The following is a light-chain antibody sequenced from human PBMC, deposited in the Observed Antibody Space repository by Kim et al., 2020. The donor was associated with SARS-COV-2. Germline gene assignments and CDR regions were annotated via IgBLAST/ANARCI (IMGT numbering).Light chain of an antibody. CDR2: GAS. CDR3: QQYNNWPPYT. J-gene: IGKJ2*01. V-gene: IGKV3-15*01. Sequence: VSPGERAHLSCRTSQGVSNNLAWYQQKPGQAPRLLIYGASTRATDIPARFSGSGSGTEFTLTITSLQSEDFAVYYCQQYNNWPPYTFGQGTKLEIK. CDR1: QGVSNN.